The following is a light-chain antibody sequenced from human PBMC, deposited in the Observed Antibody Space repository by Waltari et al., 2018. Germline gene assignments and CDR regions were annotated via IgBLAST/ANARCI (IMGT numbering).Light chain of an antibody. CDR2: DAS. V-gene: IGKV3-20*01. Sequence: EMVLTQSPGTLSLSPGERATLSCRARQRVRNSYLAWYQQKPGQAPRLLIYDASSRATGIPDRFSGSGSGTDFTLTISRLEPEDFAVYYCHHYGSSLQTFGQGTRLEIK. CDR3: HHYGSSLQT. CDR1: QRVRNSY. J-gene: IGKJ5*01.